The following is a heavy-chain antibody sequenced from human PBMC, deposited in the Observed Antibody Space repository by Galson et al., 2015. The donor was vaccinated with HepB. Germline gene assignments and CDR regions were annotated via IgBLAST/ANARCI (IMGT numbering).Heavy chain of an antibody. CDR2: IRSKAYGGTT. V-gene: IGHV3-49*03. D-gene: IGHD3-22*01. CDR3: TRGYYYDSSGYYYVGYFQR. J-gene: IGHJ1*01. Sequence: SLRLSCAASGFTFGDYAMSWFRQAPGKGLEWVGFIRSKAYGGTTDYAASVKGRFTISRDDSKSIAYLQMNSLKTEDTAVYYCTRGYYYDSSGYYYVGYFQRWGQGTLVTVSS. CDR1: GFTFGDYA.